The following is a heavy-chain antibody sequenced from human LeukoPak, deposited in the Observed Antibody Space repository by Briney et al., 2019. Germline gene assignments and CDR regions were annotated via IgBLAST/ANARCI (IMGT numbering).Heavy chain of an antibody. V-gene: IGHV4-34*01. CDR2: INHSGST. J-gene: IGHJ4*02. CDR3: ARTERDGDNYGLDY. Sequence: SETLSLTCAVYGGSFSGYYWTWIRQPPGNGLEWIGEINHSGSTNCNPSLKSRVTISVDTSKNQFSLKLSSVTAADTAVYYCARTERDGDNYGLDYWGQGTLVTVSS. D-gene: IGHD2-21*01. CDR1: GGSFSGYY.